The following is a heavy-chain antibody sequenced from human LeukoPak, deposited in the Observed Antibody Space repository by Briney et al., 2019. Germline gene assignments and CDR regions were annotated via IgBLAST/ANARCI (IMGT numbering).Heavy chain of an antibody. D-gene: IGHD4-11*01. CDR3: ATSSTVTFNWFDP. CDR1: GGTFSSYA. J-gene: IGHJ5*02. CDR2: IIPIFGTA. V-gene: IGHV1-69*05. Sequence: SVKVSCKASGGTFSSYAISWVRQAPGQGLEWMGGIIPIFGTANYAQKFQGRVTITTDESTSTAYMELSSLRSEDTAVYYCATSSTVTFNWFDPWGPGTLVTVSS.